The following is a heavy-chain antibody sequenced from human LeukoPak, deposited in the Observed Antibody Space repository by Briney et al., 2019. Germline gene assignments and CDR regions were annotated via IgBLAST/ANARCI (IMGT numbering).Heavy chain of an antibody. V-gene: IGHV3-21*01. CDR3: ARAGGSTVSHSDY. J-gene: IGHJ4*02. CDR1: GFTFSSYS. CDR2: ISRSTSYI. Sequence: GGSLRLSCAASGFTFSSYSMNWSRQAPGKGLGWVSSISRSTSYIYYADSVKGRFTISKDNAKNSLYLQMNSLRAEDTAVYYCARAGGSTVSHSDYWGQGTLVTVSS. D-gene: IGHD4-17*01.